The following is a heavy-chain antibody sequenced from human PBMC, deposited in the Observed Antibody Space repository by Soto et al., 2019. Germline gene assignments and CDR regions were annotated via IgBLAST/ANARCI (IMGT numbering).Heavy chain of an antibody. CDR2: TYYRSNWRH. Sequence: SQTLSLTCAISGDSVSSNTAAWNWIRASPSRGLEWLGRTYYRSNWRHDYAVSVKSRITVNPDTSKNHFSLQLNSVTPDDTAVYDGARGVADSGFDLWGQGTLVTVSS. J-gene: IGHJ4*02. CDR1: GDSVSSNTAA. D-gene: IGHD6-19*01. V-gene: IGHV6-1*01. CDR3: ARGVADSGFDL.